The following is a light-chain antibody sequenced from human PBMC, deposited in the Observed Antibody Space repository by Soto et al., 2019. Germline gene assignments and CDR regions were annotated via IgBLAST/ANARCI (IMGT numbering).Light chain of an antibody. CDR1: YSDLGTYNF. CDR3: SSYRTGSTLV. J-gene: IGLJ1*01. Sequence: QSALTQPASVSGSPGQSITISCTGGYSDLGTYNFVSWYQQHPGKAPKLIICDVSDRPSGVSNRFSGSKSGNTASLTISGLQAEDEADYYCSSYRTGSTLVFGTGTKVTVL. V-gene: IGLV2-14*03. CDR2: DVS.